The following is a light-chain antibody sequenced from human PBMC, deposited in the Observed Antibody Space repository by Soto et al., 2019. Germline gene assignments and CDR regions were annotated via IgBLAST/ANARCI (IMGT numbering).Light chain of an antibody. Sequence: QSVLTQPPSVCGAPGQRVTVSCTGSSSNIGAGYGVHWYQQLPGTAPKLLIYGNSNRPSGVPDRFSGSKSGTSASLAITGLQAEDEADYYCQSYDSSLSVVFGGGTKLTVL. CDR1: SSNIGAGYG. J-gene: IGLJ2*01. V-gene: IGLV1-40*01. CDR2: GNS. CDR3: QSYDSSLSVV.